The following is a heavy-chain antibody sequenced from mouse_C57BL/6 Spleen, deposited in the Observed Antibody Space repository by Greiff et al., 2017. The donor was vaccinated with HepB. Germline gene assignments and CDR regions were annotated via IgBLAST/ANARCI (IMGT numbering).Heavy chain of an antibody. J-gene: IGHJ4*01. CDR1: GYSITSGYY. CDR3: AREDTDYAMDY. CDR2: ISYDGSN. V-gene: IGHV3-6*01. Sequence: EVQLQQSGPGLVKPSQSLSLTCSVTGYSITSGYYWNWIRQFPGNKLEWMGYISYDGSNNYNPSLKNRISITRDTSKNQFFLKLNSVTTEDTATYYCAREDTDYAMDYWGQGTSVTVSS.